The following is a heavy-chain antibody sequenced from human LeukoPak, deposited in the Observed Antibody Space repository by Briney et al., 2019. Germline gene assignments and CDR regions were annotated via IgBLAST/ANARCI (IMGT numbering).Heavy chain of an antibody. CDR2: INHSGST. J-gene: IGHJ5*02. CDR3: ARGIWFDP. V-gene: IGHV4-34*01. Sequence: SETLSLTWAVYGGSFSGYYWSWIRQPPGKGLEWIGEINHSGSTNYNPSLKSRVTISVDTSKNQFSLKLSSVTAADTAVYYCARGIWFDPWGQGTLVTVSS. CDR1: GGSFSGYY.